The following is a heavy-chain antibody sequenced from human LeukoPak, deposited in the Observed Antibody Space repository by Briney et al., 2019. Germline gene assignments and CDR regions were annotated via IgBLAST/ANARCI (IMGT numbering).Heavy chain of an antibody. J-gene: IGHJ4*02. D-gene: IGHD2-2*01. CDR2: INSNSGGT. CDR3: ARFLKGCTTTYCYARFDY. Sequence: ASVKVSCKASGYRFSDYYMHWVRQAPGQGLEWMGRINSNSGGTGFAEKFRGRVTMTRDTSTSTVYMELSSLRSEDTAVYYCARFLKGCTTTYCYARFDYWGQGTLVTVSS. V-gene: IGHV1-2*06. CDR1: GYRFSDYY.